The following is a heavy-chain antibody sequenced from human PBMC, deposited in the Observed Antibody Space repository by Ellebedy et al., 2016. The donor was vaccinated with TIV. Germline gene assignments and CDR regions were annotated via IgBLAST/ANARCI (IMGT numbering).Heavy chain of an antibody. D-gene: IGHD2-15*01. CDR1: GFTFSSYG. CDR2: ISNDGNNE. V-gene: IGHV3-30*03. Sequence: GESLKISCAASGFTFSSYGMHWVRQAPGKGPEWVSVISNDGNNEDYAESVKGRFTISRDKSKNTLYLHMNSLKDEDTAVYYGARDERGYCSGGSCYLRGYWGQGTLVTVSS. CDR3: ARDERGYCSGGSCYLRGY. J-gene: IGHJ4*02.